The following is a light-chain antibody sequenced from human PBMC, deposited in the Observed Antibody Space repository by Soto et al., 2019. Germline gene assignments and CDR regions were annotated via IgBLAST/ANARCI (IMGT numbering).Light chain of an antibody. V-gene: IGKV3-15*01. J-gene: IGKJ1*01. CDR3: QQYNTWLWT. Sequence: EVVMTQSPATLSVSPGERATLSCRASQSGNANLAWYQQMPGQAARLLIHGASNRATGIPARFSGSGFGTEFILTISSLQSEDFAVYYCQQYNTWLWTFGQGTKVEI. CDR1: QSGNAN. CDR2: GAS.